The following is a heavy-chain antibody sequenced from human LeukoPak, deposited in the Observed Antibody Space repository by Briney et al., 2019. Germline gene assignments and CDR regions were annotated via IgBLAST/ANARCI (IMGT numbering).Heavy chain of an antibody. D-gene: IGHD2-8*01. CDR2: MNSDGSTT. J-gene: IGHJ4*02. V-gene: IGHV3-74*01. Sequence: GGSLRLSCAASGFTFSSHWMHWVRQAPGQGLVWVSRMNSDGSTTSYADSVKGRFTISRDNAKDTLYLQMNSLRAEDTAVYYCVRALMGIDDYWGQGTLVTVSS. CDR1: GFTFSSHW. CDR3: VRALMGIDDY.